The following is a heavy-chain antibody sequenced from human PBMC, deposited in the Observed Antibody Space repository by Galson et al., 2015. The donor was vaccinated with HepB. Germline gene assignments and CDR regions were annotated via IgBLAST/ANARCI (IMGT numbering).Heavy chain of an antibody. V-gene: IGHV3-30-3*01. CDR1: GFTLRSYA. J-gene: IGHJ5*02. D-gene: IGHD6-19*01. CDR3: ARGGRQWRPQGDWFDP. Sequence: SLRLSCAVSGFTLRSYAMHWVRQAPGKGLEWVAVMSYGGNNKFYADSVKGRFSISRDDSQNTLFLQMNSLRAEDTTVYYCARGGRQWRPQGDWFDPWGQGTLVTVSS. CDR2: MSYGGNNK.